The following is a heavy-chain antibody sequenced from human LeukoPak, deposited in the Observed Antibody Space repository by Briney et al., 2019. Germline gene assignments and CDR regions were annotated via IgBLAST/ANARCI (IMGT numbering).Heavy chain of an antibody. Sequence: ASVKVSCKASGYTFTSYDINWVRQATGQGLEWMGWMNPNSGNTGYAQKFQGRVTMTRNTSISTAYMELSSLRSEDTAVYYCARRRYSNPGFDPWGQGTLVTVSS. D-gene: IGHD4-11*01. V-gene: IGHV1-8*01. J-gene: IGHJ5*02. CDR2: MNPNSGNT. CDR3: ARRRYSNPGFDP. CDR1: GYTFTSYD.